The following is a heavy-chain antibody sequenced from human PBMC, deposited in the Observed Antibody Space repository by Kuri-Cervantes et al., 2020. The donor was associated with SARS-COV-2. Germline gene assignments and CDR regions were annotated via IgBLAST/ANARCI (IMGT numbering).Heavy chain of an antibody. CDR3: ARDPGWNVLVPQYYYDMDV. CDR1: GYTFTSYG. V-gene: IGHV1-18*01. CDR2: ISAYNGNT. Sequence: ASVKVSCKASGYTFTSYGISWVRQAPGQGLEWMGWISAYNGNTNYAQKLQGRVTMTTDTSTSTAYMELSSLRSEDTAVYYCARDPGWNVLVPQYYYDMDVWGQGTTVTVSS. D-gene: IGHD1-1*01. J-gene: IGHJ6*02.